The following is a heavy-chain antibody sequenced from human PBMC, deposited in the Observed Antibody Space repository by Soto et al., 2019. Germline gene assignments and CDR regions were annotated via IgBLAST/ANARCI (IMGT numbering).Heavy chain of an antibody. Sequence: PGGSLRLSCSASGFTFSSYAMHWVRQAPGKGLEYVSAISSNGGSTYYADSVKGRFTISRDNSKNTLYLQMSSLRAEDTAVYYCVKDHMIAARPTSYYYGMDVWCQGTTVTVSS. V-gene: IGHV3-64D*06. CDR1: GFTFSSYA. CDR3: VKDHMIAARPTSYYYGMDV. CDR2: ISSNGGST. D-gene: IGHD6-6*01. J-gene: IGHJ6*02.